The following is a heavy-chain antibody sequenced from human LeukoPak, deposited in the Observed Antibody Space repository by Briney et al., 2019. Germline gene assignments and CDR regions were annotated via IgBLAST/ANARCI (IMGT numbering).Heavy chain of an antibody. D-gene: IGHD3-10*01. V-gene: IGHV3-30*04. CDR3: ARGGPLGDTNRFDF. Sequence: GGALELSCAASGFTFNNYAMHWGRQAPGNGREWGALLAYDGTNEYYSGSVKGRFSISRDNYKNTVDLQMNSLRVDDTAVYYCARGGPLGDTNRFDFWGQGSLVTVSS. J-gene: IGHJ4*02. CDR2: LAYDGTNE. CDR1: GFTFNNYA.